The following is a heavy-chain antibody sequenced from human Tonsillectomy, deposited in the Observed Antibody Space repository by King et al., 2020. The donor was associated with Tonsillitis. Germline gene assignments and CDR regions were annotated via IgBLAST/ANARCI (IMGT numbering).Heavy chain of an antibody. D-gene: IGHD1-26*01. J-gene: IGHJ4*02. CDR2: IKQDGSGT. CDR3: AREDSGSPGAY. CDR1: GFTFSNYW. V-gene: IGHV3-7*01. Sequence: VQLVESGGDLVQPGGSLRLSCAASGFTFSNYWMSWVRQTPGKGLEWVANIKQDGSGTYYVDSVKGRFTISRDNARNSLYLQMSSLRAEDTAVYYCAREDSGSPGAYWGQGTLVTVSS.